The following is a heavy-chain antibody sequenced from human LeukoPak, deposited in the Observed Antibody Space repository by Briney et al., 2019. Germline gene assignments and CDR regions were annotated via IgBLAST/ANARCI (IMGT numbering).Heavy chain of an antibody. CDR2: INPSGGST. J-gene: IGHJ4*02. CDR3: ARVPPTGLSDY. V-gene: IGHV1-46*01. D-gene: IGHD4-17*01. CDR1: GYTFTSCY. Sequence: ASVKVSCKASGYTFTSCYMHWVRQAPGQGLEWMGIINPSGGSTSYAQKFQGRVTMTRDMSTSTVYMELSSLRSEDTAVYYCARVPPTGLSDYWGQGTLVTVSS.